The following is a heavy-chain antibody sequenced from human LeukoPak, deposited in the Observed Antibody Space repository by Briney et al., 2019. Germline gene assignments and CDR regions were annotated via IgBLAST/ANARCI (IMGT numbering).Heavy chain of an antibody. V-gene: IGHV6-1*01. J-gene: IGHJ4*02. CDR3: AKLYGGNRPTYYFDY. D-gene: IGHD4-23*01. Sequence: SQTLSLTCAISGDSVSSNSVTWNWIRQSPSRGLEWLGRTYYRSTWYNDYAVSVRGRITVNPDTSKNQFSLHLNSVTPEDTAVYYCAKLYGGNRPTYYFDYWGQGTLVTVSS. CDR1: GDSVSSNSVT. CDR2: TYYRSTWYN.